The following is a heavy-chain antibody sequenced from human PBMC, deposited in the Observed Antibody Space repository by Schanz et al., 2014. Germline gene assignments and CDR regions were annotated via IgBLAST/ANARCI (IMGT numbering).Heavy chain of an antibody. Sequence: EVQLLESGGGLVQPGGSLRLSCGASGFTFSAHAMSWVRQAPGKGPEWFSAISGSGRDTYYTDSVKGRFTVSRDNSKNTVYLQMNRLRAEDTAVYYCAKEESPPSLVDYWGQGTLVTVSS. J-gene: IGHJ4*02. CDR2: ISGSGRDT. V-gene: IGHV3-23*01. CDR1: GFTFSAHA. CDR3: AKEESPPSLVDY.